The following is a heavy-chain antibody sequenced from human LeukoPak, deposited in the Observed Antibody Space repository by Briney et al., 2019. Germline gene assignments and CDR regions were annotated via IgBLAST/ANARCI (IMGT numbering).Heavy chain of an antibody. J-gene: IGHJ4*02. Sequence: GGSLRLSCAASGFTFSNYAMNWVRQAPVKGLEWVSAISGDGTRTYYADSVKGRFTISRDNSKNTLYLEMSSLRVEDTAIYYCAKWPEGAMDYFDYWGQGTLVTVSS. D-gene: IGHD3-16*01. V-gene: IGHV3-23*01. CDR2: ISGDGTRT. CDR1: GFTFSNYA. CDR3: AKWPEGAMDYFDY.